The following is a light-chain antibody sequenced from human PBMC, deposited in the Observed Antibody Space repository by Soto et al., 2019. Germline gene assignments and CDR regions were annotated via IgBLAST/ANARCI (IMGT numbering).Light chain of an antibody. CDR3: QQYNSLWA. CDR1: ESISTW. J-gene: IGKJ1*01. V-gene: IGKV1-5*01. Sequence: DIQMTQSPSILSASVGDRVTITCRASESISTWLAWYQQKPGKAPKLLIYDASSLEPGVPSTFSGSGSGTEFTLTISSLQPDDFATYYCQQYNSLWAFGHGTEVDIK. CDR2: DAS.